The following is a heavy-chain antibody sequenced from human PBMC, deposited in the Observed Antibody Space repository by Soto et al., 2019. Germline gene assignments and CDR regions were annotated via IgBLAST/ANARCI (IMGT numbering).Heavy chain of an antibody. CDR3: AHRLGSGRGDSAFDI. J-gene: IGHJ3*02. V-gene: IGHV2-5*02. Sequence: QITLKESGPTLVNPTQTLTLTCTFSGFSLSTSGVGVGWIRQPPGKALEWLALIYWDDDKRYSPSLKSRLTIHKDTSKNQVVLTMTNMDPVDTATYYCAHRLGSGRGDSAFDIWGQGTMVTVSS. D-gene: IGHD2-15*01. CDR1: GFSLSTSGVG. CDR2: IYWDDDK.